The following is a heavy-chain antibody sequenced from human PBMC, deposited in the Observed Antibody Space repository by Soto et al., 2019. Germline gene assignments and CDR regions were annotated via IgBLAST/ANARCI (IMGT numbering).Heavy chain of an antibody. D-gene: IGHD2-15*01. CDR1: GGSFSGYY. CDR2: INHSGST. V-gene: IGHV4-34*01. Sequence: QVQLQQWGAGLLKPSETLSLTCAVYGGSFSGYYWSWIRQPPGKGLEWIGEINHSGSTNYNPSLKSRVTISVDTSKNQFSLKLSSVTAADTAVYYCARIPEGGVVADDAFDIRGQGTMVTVSS. CDR3: ARIPEGGVVADDAFDI. J-gene: IGHJ3*02.